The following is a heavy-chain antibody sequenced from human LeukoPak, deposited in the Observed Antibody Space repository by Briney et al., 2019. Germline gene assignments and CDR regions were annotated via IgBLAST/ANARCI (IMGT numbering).Heavy chain of an antibody. J-gene: IGHJ5*01. Sequence: ASVRGSCKASGYTFTAYYISWVRQAPGQGLEWMAWINPNTGGTNSAQKFQGRVTMTRDTSISTAYMELNSLRSDDTAVYYCARGFNLDSWGQGALVTVSS. CDR3: ARGFNLDS. CDR1: GYTFTAYY. CDR2: INPNTGGT. V-gene: IGHV1-2*02.